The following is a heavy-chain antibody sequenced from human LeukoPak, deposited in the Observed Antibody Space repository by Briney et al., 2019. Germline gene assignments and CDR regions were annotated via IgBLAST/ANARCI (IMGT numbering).Heavy chain of an antibody. V-gene: IGHV1-46*01. Sequence: ASVKVSCKASGYSFTNYWMHWVRQAPGQGLEWMGIISPSDGDTNYAHKFQGRVTMTRDTSTSTVYMELSSLRSEDTAVYYCARGGYCSSTSCYAEGYYFDYWGQGSLVTVSS. CDR3: ARGGYCSSTSCYAEGYYFDY. D-gene: IGHD2-2*01. CDR1: GYSFTNYW. J-gene: IGHJ4*02. CDR2: ISPSDGDT.